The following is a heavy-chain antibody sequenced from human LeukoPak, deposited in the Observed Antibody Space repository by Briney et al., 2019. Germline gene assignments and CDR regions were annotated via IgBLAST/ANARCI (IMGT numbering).Heavy chain of an antibody. J-gene: IGHJ4*02. V-gene: IGHV3-30*04. CDR2: ISYDGSNK. Sequence: PGGSLRLSCAASGFTFSSYAMHWVRQAPGKGLEWVAVISYDGSNKYYADSVKGRFTISRDNSKNTLYLQMSSLRAEDTAVYYCAKDEGPSVDGDYFDYWGQGTLVTVSS. CDR3: AKDEGPSVDGDYFDY. D-gene: IGHD3-10*01. CDR1: GFTFSSYA.